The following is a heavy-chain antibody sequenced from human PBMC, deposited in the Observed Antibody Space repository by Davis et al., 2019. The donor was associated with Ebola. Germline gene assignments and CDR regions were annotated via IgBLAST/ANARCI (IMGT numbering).Heavy chain of an antibody. D-gene: IGHD3-10*01. CDR1: GDTFRRHG. CDR3: ARGGTDYSGSGNDYNSIDYFEY. Sequence: SVKVSCKTSGDTFRRHGISWVRQAPGQGLEWLGGVIPILGITNRSQKFRGRLTITADESTTTVYMELNSLRSEDTAVYYCARGGTDYSGSGNDYNSIDYFEYWGQGTLVTVSS. J-gene: IGHJ4*02. V-gene: IGHV1-69*10. CDR2: VIPILGIT.